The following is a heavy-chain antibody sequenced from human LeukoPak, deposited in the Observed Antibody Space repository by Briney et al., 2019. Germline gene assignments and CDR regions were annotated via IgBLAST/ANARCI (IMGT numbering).Heavy chain of an antibody. CDR2: IYYSGST. J-gene: IGHJ4*02. Sequence: SSETLSLTCTLSGGSLSSYYCSWIRQPPGKGMEWIGYIYYSGSTNYNPPLKSRVTISVDTSKNQFSLKLSSVTAADTAVYYCARAGGWLNNFDYGGEGTLVSVS. CDR1: GGSLSSYY. D-gene: IGHD6-19*01. CDR3: ARAGGWLNNFDY. V-gene: IGHV4-59*01.